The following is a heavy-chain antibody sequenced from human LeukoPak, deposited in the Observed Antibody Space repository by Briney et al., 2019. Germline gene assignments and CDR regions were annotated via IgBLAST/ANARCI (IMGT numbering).Heavy chain of an antibody. J-gene: IGHJ6*02. CDR1: GFTFGSYA. CDR3: ARDYVPTSPGYYYYYGMDV. D-gene: IGHD3-16*01. V-gene: IGHV3-30*04. Sequence: GGSLRLSCAASGFTFGSYAMHWVRQAPGKGLEWVAVISYDGSNKYYADSVKGRFTISRDNSKNTLYLQMNSLRAEDTAVYYCARDYVPTSPGYYYYYGMDVWGQGTTVTVSS. CDR2: ISYDGSNK.